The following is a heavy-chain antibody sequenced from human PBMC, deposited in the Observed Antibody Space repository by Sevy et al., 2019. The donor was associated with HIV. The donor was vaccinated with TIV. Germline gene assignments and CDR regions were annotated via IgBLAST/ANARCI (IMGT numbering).Heavy chain of an antibody. CDR3: AKCLAALPDYYYGVDV. CDR1: GFTFSSYG. CDR2: ISDIGNT. J-gene: IGHJ6*02. Sequence: GGSLRLSCAASGFTFSSYGMSWVRQAPGKGLEWVSVISDIGNTYYADSVKGRFTMSRDNSKNTLYLQMNSLRAEDTAVYYCAKCLAALPDYYYGVDVWGQGTTVTVSS. D-gene: IGHD6-6*01. V-gene: IGHV3-23*01.